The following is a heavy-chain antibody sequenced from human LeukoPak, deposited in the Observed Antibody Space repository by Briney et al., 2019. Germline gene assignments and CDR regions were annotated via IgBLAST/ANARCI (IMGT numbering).Heavy chain of an antibody. J-gene: IGHJ4*02. D-gene: IGHD3-3*01. V-gene: IGHV3-30-3*01. CDR1: GFTFSSYA. Sequence: GGSLRLSCAASGFTFSSYAMHWVRQAQGKGLEWVAVISYDGSNKYYADSVKGRFTISRDNSKNTLYLQMNSLRAEDTAVYYCARDPRFLEWLGYFDYWGQGTLVTVSS. CDR2: ISYDGSNK. CDR3: ARDPRFLEWLGYFDY.